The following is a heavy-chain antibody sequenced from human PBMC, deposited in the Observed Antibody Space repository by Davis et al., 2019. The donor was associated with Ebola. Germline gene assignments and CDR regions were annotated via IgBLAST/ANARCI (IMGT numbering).Heavy chain of an antibody. D-gene: IGHD3-16*01. CDR1: GFAFSGYY. V-gene: IGHV3-7*01. J-gene: IGHJ4*02. CDR3: ARDDNGSGRGSFDS. Sequence: GESLKISCPASGFAFSGYYMGWVRQAPGKGLEWVSNMTLDGSETYYGDSVKGRFTISRDNTKNSLYLQMNVLRAEDTAVYYCARDDNGSGRGSFDSWGQGTLVTV. CDR2: MTLDGSET.